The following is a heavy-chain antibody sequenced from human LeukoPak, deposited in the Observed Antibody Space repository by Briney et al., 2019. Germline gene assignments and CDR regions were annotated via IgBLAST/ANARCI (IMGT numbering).Heavy chain of an antibody. CDR3: AISPIAVAIYFDY. V-gene: IGHV3-7*01. CDR2: IKQDGSEK. J-gene: IGHJ4*01. Sequence: GGSLRLSCAASGFTFSSYWMSWVRQAPGKGLEWVANIKQDGSEKYYVDSVKGRFTISRDNAKNSLYLQMNSLRAEDTAVYYCAISPIAVAIYFDYCGHLTLVTVAS. CDR1: GFTFSSYW. D-gene: IGHD6-19*01.